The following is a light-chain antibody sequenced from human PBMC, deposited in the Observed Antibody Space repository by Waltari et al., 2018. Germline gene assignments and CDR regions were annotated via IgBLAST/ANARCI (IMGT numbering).Light chain of an antibody. CDR1: QGISSY. V-gene: IGKV1-9*01. CDR3: QQLNSL. J-gene: IGKJ5*01. CDR2: AAS. Sequence: DIQLTQSPSFLSASVGDRVTITCRASQGISSYLDWYQKKQGKAPKLLIHAASPLQSGVPSRFSGSGSGTEFPLTISSLQPEDFATYYCQQLNSLFGQGTRLEIK.